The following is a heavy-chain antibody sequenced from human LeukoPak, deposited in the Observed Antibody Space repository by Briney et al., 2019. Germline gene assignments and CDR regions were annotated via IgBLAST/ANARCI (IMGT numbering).Heavy chain of an antibody. CDR3: ARRYLLWFGELPTYYYYMDV. V-gene: IGHV3-23*01. J-gene: IGHJ6*03. Sequence: GGSLRLSCAASGFTFSSYAMSWVRQAPGKGLEWVSSISGSGHSTYYAYSVKGRFTISRDNSKNTLYLQMNSLRAEDTAVYYCARRYLLWFGELPTYYYYMDVWGKGTTVTVSS. D-gene: IGHD3-10*01. CDR1: GFTFSSYA. CDR2: ISGSGHST.